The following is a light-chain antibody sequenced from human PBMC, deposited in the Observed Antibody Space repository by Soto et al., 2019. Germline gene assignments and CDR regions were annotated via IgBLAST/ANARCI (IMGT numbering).Light chain of an antibody. V-gene: IGKV1-39*01. Sequence: IQMTQSPSSLSASVRDRVTITCRASQDISTWLAWYQQEPGKAPKLLIYAASSLQSGVPSRFSGSGSGTDFTLTISSLQPEDFATYYCQQSYSTPPTFGQGTKVDIK. CDR1: QDISTW. CDR3: QQSYSTPPT. J-gene: IGKJ1*01. CDR2: AAS.